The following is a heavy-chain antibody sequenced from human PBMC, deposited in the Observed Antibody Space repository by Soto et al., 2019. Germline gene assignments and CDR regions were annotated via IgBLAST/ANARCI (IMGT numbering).Heavy chain of an antibody. J-gene: IGHJ4*02. V-gene: IGHV1-18*01. CDR3: ARDLPSPRMTTVTYFDY. CDR1: GYTFTSYG. Sequence: GASVTVSCKASGYTFTSYGISWVRQAPGQGLEWMGWISAYNGNTNYAQKLQGRVTMTTDTYTSTAYMELRSLRSDDTAVYYCARDLPSPRMTTVTYFDYWGQGTLVTVSS. CDR2: ISAYNGNT. D-gene: IGHD4-4*01.